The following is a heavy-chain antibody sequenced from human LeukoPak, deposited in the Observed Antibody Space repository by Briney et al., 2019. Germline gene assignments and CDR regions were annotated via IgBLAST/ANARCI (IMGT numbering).Heavy chain of an antibody. CDR1: GDSFSSNSAA. CDR2: TYYRSKWYN. J-gene: IGHJ6*02. D-gene: IGHD1-20*01. Sequence: SQTLSLTCAVSGDSFSSNSAAWDWIRQAPSRGLEWLVRTYYRSKWYNDYAVSVKSRITITPDTSKNQFSLQLNSVTPEDTAVYYCAGNWNYGMDVWGQGTTVTVSS. CDR3: AGNWNYGMDV. V-gene: IGHV6-1*01.